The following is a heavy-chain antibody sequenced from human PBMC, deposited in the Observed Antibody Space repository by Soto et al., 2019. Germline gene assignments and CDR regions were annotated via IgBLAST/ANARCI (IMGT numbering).Heavy chain of an antibody. V-gene: IGHV4-30-4*01. CDR2: IYYSGST. D-gene: IGHD3-10*01. CDR1: GGSISSGDYY. CDR3: ARDRSLDGSGSYYIARWHAFDI. Sequence: QVQLQESGPGLVKPSQTLSLTCTVSGGSISSGDYYWSWIRQPPGKGLEWIGYIYYSGSTYYNPSLKSRVTISVATSKNQFSLKLSSVTAADTAVYYCARDRSLDGSGSYYIARWHAFDIWGQGTMVTVSS. J-gene: IGHJ3*02.